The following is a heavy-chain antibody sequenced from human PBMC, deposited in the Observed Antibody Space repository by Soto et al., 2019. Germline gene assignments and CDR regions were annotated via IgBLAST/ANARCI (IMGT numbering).Heavy chain of an antibody. V-gene: IGHV1-69*01. CDR2: IIPIFGTA. CDR3: ARDREVERYRGSAYGMDV. CDR1: GGTFSSYA. D-gene: IGHD1-26*01. Sequence: QVQLVQSGAEVKKPGSSVKVSCKASGGTFSSYAISWVRQAPGQGLEWMGGIIPIFGTANYAQKFQGRVTITADESTSTAYMELSSLRSEDTAVYYCARDREVERYRGSAYGMDVWGQGTTVTVSS. J-gene: IGHJ6*02.